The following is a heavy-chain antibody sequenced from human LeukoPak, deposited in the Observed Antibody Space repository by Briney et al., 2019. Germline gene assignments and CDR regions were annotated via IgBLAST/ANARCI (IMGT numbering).Heavy chain of an antibody. V-gene: IGHV1-2*02. CDR1: GYTFTGYY. D-gene: IGHD6-13*01. CDR3: ASSSWYASAFDI. J-gene: IGHJ3*02. Sequence: ASVTVSCKASGYTFTGYYMHWVRQAPGQGLEWMGWINPNSGGANYAQKFQGRVTMTRDTSISTAYMELSRLRSDDTAVYYWASSSWYASAFDIWGQGTMVTVSS. CDR2: INPNSGGA.